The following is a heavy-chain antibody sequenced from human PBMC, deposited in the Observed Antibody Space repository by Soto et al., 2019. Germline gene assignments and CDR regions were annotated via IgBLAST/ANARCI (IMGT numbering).Heavy chain of an antibody. CDR3: AKLAMVRGGGWFDP. V-gene: IGHV3-23*01. Sequence: EVQLLESGGGLVQPGGSLRLSCAASRFTFSTYAMSWVRQAPGKGLEWVSAISGSGGNTYYADSVKGRFTISRDNSKNTLSLQMNRLRAEDTAVYYCAKLAMVRGGGWFDPWGQGTLVNVSS. CDR1: RFTFSTYA. D-gene: IGHD3-10*01. CDR2: ISGSGGNT. J-gene: IGHJ5*02.